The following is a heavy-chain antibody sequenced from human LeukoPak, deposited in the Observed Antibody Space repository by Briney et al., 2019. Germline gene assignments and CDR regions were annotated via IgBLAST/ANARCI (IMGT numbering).Heavy chain of an antibody. CDR1: GYTFTGYY. CDR2: INPNSGGT. CDR3: AREEPDDSDAFDI. Sequence: ASVKVSCKASGYTFTGYYMHWVRQAPGQGLEWMGWINPNSGGTNYAQKFQGRVTMTRDTSISTAYMELSRLRSGDTAVYYCAREEPDDSDAFDIWGQGTMVTVSS. V-gene: IGHV1-2*02. J-gene: IGHJ3*02. D-gene: IGHD1-14*01.